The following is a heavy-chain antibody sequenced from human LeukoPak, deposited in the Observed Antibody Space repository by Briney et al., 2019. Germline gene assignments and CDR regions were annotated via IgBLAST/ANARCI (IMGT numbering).Heavy chain of an antibody. CDR1: GGSISSDH. CDR3: ARKDDFEI. J-gene: IGHJ3*02. V-gene: IGHV4-59*01. CDR2: IFYSGRT. Sequence: SETLSLTCTVSGGSISSDHWNWIRQPPGKGLEWIGCIFYSGRTYYNPSLKSRVTISVDMSKSQFSLRLTSVTAADTAVYYCARKDDFEIWGQGTLVTVSS. D-gene: IGHD2-15*01.